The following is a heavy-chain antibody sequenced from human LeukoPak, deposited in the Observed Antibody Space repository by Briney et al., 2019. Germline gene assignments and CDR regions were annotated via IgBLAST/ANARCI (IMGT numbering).Heavy chain of an antibody. CDR1: GYTFTSYD. V-gene: IGHV1-8*01. J-gene: IGHJ6*02. CDR2: MNPNSGNT. D-gene: IGHD3-10*01. CDR3: ARFAGAYYGMDV. Sequence: ASVKVSCKASGYTFTSYDINWVRQATGQGLEWMGWMNPNSGNTGYAQKFQGRVNMTRNTSISTAYMEPSSLRSEDTAVYYCARFAGAYYGMDVWGQGTTVTVSS.